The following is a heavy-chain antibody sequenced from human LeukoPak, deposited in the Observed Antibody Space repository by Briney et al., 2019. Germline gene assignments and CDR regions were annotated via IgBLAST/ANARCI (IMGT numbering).Heavy chain of an antibody. CDR2: IYYSGST. V-gene: IGHV4-59*01. CDR3: ARDLLSGFLSAFDI. D-gene: IGHD3-3*01. J-gene: IGHJ3*02. Sequence: TETLSLTCTVSGGSISSYYWSWIRQPPGKGLEWLGYIYYSGSTNYNPSLKSRVTISVDTSKNQFSLKLSSVTAADTAVYYCARDLLSGFLSAFDIWGQGTMVTVSS. CDR1: GGSISSYY.